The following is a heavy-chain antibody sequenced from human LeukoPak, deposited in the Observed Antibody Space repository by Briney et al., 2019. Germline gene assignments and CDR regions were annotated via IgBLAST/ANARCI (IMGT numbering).Heavy chain of an antibody. D-gene: IGHD6-19*01. CDR1: GFTFSSYA. J-gene: IGHJ6*02. CDR3: AKEESNSSGWYFYYYYGMDV. Sequence: PGGSLRLSCAASGFTFSSYAMSWVRQAPGKGLEWVSAISGSGGSTYYADSVKGRFTISRDNSKNTLYLQMNSLRAEDTAVYYCAKEESNSSGWYFYYYYGMDVWGQGTTVTVSS. CDR2: ISGSGGST. V-gene: IGHV3-23*01.